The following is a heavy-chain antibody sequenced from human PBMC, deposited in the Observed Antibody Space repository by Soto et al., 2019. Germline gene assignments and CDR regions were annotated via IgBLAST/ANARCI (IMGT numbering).Heavy chain of an antibody. CDR1: GFTFSSYW. D-gene: IGHD6-13*01. V-gene: IGHV3-7*01. J-gene: IGHJ5*02. CDR2: IKQDGSEK. CDR3: ARDGYSSSWYPLRFDP. Sequence: PGGSLRLSCAASGFTFSSYWMSWVRQAPGKGLEWVANIKQDGSEKYYVDSVKGRFTISRDNAKNSLYLQMNSLRAEDTAVYYCARDGYSSSWYPLRFDPWGQGTLVTVSA.